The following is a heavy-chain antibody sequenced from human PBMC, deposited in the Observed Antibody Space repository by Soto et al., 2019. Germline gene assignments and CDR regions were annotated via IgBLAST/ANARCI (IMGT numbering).Heavy chain of an antibody. Sequence: EVQLVESGGGLVKPGGSLRLSCAASGFTFSSYSMNWVRQAPGKGLEWVSSISTSSIYIYYADSVKGRFTISRDNDKNSVYLQMNSLRAEDTAVYYCANHEAADTFSDYYGMNVWGQGTTVTVSS. CDR1: GFTFSSYS. D-gene: IGHD6-13*01. CDR3: ANHEAADTFSDYYGMNV. V-gene: IGHV3-21*01. CDR2: ISTSSIYI. J-gene: IGHJ6*02.